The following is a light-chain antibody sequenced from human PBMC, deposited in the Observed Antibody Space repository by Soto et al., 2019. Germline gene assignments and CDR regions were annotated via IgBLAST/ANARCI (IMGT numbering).Light chain of an antibody. J-gene: IGKJ1*01. V-gene: IGKV1-5*01. CDR1: QPISTW. Sequence: DIRVTQXXSTLSASVGDRVTXTFRASQPISTWLAWYQEKPGKAPKLLIYDASSLEGGVPSRFSGSGSGTEFTLTISSLFPDDFATYYCQQYNRYWTFGQGTKVDI. CDR2: DAS. CDR3: QQYNRYWT.